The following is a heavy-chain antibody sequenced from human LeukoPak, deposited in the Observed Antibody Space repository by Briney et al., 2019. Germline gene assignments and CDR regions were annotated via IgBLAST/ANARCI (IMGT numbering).Heavy chain of an antibody. CDR2: ISYDGSNK. V-gene: IGHV3-30-3*01. Sequence: GGSLRLSCAASGFTFSSYAMHWVRQAPGKGLEWVSIISYDGSNKYYADSMKGRFTISRDNSKNTLYLRMNSLRAEDTAVYYCAKDKSGVSDWFDPWGQGTLVTVSS. CDR3: AKDKSGVSDWFDP. J-gene: IGHJ5*02. CDR1: GFTFSSYA. D-gene: IGHD3-10*01.